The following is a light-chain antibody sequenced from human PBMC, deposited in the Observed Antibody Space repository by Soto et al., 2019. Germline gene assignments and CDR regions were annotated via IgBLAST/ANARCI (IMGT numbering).Light chain of an antibody. CDR3: QSYDSSLSVHYV. V-gene: IGLV1-40*01. J-gene: IGLJ1*01. Sequence: QSVLTQPPSVSGAPGQRVTFCTTSSSNNRAGCDVHWYQQLPGTAPKHLIYGNSNRPSGVPDRFSGSKSGTSASLAITGLQAEDEADYYCQSYDSSLSVHYVFGTGTKLTVL. CDR1: SSNNRAGCD. CDR2: GNS.